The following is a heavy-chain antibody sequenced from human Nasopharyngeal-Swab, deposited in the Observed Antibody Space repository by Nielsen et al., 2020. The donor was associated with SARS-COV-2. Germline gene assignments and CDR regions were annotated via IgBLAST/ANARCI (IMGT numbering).Heavy chain of an antibody. V-gene: IGHV3-11*04. J-gene: IGHJ6*02. D-gene: IGHD6-19*01. Sequence: GGSLRLSCAASGFTFSDYYMSWIRQAPGKGLEWVSYISSSGSSIYYADSVKGRFTISRDNAKNSLYLQMDSLRADDTAVYYCARDRDLNYGQWLDRYYYYYYGMDVWGQGTTVTVSS. CDR1: GFTFSDYY. CDR3: ARDRDLNYGQWLDRYYYYYYGMDV. CDR2: ISSSGSSI.